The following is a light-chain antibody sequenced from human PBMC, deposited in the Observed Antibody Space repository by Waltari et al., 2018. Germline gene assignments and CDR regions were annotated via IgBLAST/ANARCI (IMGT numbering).Light chain of an antibody. CDR1: QSISIY. J-gene: IGKJ2*01. V-gene: IGKV3-15*01. Sequence: EIVMTQSPATLSVSPGERATLFCRASQSISIYLAWFQHKPGQAPRLLIYHASTRATRIPARLSGSGSGTAFTLTISSLQSEDFAVYYCQQYYDGRTFGQGTKLEIK. CDR3: QQYYDGRT. CDR2: HAS.